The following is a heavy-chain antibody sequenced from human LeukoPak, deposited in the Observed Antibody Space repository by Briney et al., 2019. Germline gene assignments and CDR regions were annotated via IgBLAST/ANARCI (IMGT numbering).Heavy chain of an antibody. V-gene: IGHV1-2*02. CDR1: GYTFTGYY. J-gene: IGHJ3*02. CDR2: INPKSGDA. Sequence: ASVKVSCKASGYTFTGYYMHWVRLAPGQGLDWMGWINPKSGDANYAQKFQGRVTMTRDTSISTVYMELSSLRSDDTAVYYCARGGTGYSSGWLRAFDIWGQGTMVTVSS. CDR3: ARGGTGYSSGWLRAFDI. D-gene: IGHD6-19*01.